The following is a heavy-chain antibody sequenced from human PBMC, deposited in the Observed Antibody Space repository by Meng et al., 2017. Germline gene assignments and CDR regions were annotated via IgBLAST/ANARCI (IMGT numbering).Heavy chain of an antibody. D-gene: IGHD3-16*02. CDR3: ARGGCDYVWGSYLREGYYYYGMNV. J-gene: IGHJ6*02. CDR1: GYTFTGYY. Sequence: ASVKVSCKASGYTFTGYYMHWVRQAPGQGLEWMGWINPNSGGTNYAQKFQGRVTMTRDTCISTAYMELSRLRSDDTAVYYCARGGCDYVWGSYLREGYYYYGMNVWGQGPTVTFSS. V-gene: IGHV1-2*02. CDR2: INPNSGGT.